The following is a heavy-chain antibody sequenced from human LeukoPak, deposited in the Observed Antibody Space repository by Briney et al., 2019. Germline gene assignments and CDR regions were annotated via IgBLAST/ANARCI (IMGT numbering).Heavy chain of an antibody. V-gene: IGHV1-2*02. Sequence: ASVKVSCRASGYTFTGYYMHWVRQAPGQGLEWMGWINPNSGGTNYAQKFQGRVTMTRDTSISTAYMELSRLRSDDTAVYYCAGTPLYYDSSGYYFDYWGQGTLVTVSS. CDR3: AGTPLYYDSSGYYFDY. CDR2: INPNSGGT. CDR1: GYTFTGYY. J-gene: IGHJ4*02. D-gene: IGHD3-22*01.